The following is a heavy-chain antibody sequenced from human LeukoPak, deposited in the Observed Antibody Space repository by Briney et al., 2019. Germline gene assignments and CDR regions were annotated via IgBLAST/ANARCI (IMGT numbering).Heavy chain of an antibody. CDR2: ISYDGSNK. CDR1: GFTFSSYA. CDR3: ARGYCGGDCLDY. V-gene: IGHV3-30*04. Sequence: PGRPLRLSCAASGFTFSSYAMHWVRQAPGKGLEWEAVISYDGSNKYSADSVKGRFTISRDNSKNTLYLQMNSLRAEDTAVYYCARGYCGGDCLDYWGQGTLVTVSS. D-gene: IGHD2-21*01. J-gene: IGHJ4*02.